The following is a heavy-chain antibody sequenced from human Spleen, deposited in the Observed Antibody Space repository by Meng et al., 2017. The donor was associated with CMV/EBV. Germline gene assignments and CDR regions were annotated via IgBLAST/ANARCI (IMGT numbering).Heavy chain of an antibody. V-gene: IGHV1-69*04. Sequence: SVKVSCKASGGTFSNLAISWVRQAPGQGLEWMGTVIILLDIKKYLQKLQGRVTISADKSTSTVHMELSSLRSEDTAVYYCARDRVPAAAQAEFDAFDIWGQGTMVTVSS. D-gene: IGHD6-13*01. J-gene: IGHJ3*02. CDR1: GGTFSNLA. CDR2: VIILLDIK. CDR3: ARDRVPAAAQAEFDAFDI.